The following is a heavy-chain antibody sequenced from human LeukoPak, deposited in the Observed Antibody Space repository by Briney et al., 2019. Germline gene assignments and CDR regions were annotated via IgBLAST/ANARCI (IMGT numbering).Heavy chain of an antibody. Sequence: ASETLSLTCTVSGGSISSYYWSWIRQPPGKGLEWIGYIYYSGTTNYNPSLKSRVTISIDTSKNQFSLQLNSVTPEDTAVYYCAREVWPHSSGRQHDAFDIWGQGTMVTVSS. CDR3: AREVWPHSSGRQHDAFDI. CDR1: GGSISSYY. D-gene: IGHD6-19*01. J-gene: IGHJ3*02. V-gene: IGHV4-59*12. CDR2: IYYSGTT.